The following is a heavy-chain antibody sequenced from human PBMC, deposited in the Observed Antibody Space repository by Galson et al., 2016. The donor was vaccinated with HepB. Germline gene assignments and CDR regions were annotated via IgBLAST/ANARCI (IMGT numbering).Heavy chain of an antibody. CDR2: ISYDGSYK. V-gene: IGHV3-30*03. D-gene: IGHD3-10*01. Sequence: SLRLSCAASGFTFSSYGMHWVRQAPGKGLEWVAVISYDGSYKYYADSVKGRFTISRDNSMDTLYLQMNSLRVEDTATYYCAREEAMVQGVRTKIFAGLHYYGMDVWGKGTTVTVSS. CDR3: AREEAMVQGVRTKIFAGLHYYGMDV. J-gene: IGHJ6*04. CDR1: GFTFSSYG.